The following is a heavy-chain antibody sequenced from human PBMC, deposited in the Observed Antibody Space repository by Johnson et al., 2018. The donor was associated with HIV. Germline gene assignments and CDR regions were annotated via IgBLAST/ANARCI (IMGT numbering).Heavy chain of an antibody. CDR2: ISYDGSNK. Sequence: HVQLVESGGGVVQPGGSLRLSCAASGFTFSSYAMHWVRQAPGKGLEWVAVISYDGSNKYYADSVKGRFTISRDNSKNTLYLQMNSLRAEDTAVYYCARGMVVAATKAFDIWGQGTMVTVSS. V-gene: IGHV3-30-3*01. CDR3: ARGMVVAATKAFDI. J-gene: IGHJ3*02. D-gene: IGHD2-15*01. CDR1: GFTFSSYA.